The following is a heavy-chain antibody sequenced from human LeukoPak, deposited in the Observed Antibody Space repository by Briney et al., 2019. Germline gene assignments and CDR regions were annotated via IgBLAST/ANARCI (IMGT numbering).Heavy chain of an antibody. CDR2: ISSSGNTI. V-gene: IGHV3-11*04. CDR3: AKEGVAGNFDY. D-gene: IGHD6-19*01. J-gene: IGHJ4*02. CDR1: GFTFSDYY. Sequence: GGSLRLSCAASGFTFSDYYMSWIRQAPGEGLEWVSYISSSGNTIYYADSVKGRFTISRDNSKNTLYLQMNSLRAEDTAVYYCAKEGVAGNFDYWGQGTLVTVSS.